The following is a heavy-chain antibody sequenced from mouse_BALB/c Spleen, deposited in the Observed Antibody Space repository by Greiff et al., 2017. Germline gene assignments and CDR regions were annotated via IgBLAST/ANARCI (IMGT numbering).Heavy chain of an antibody. D-gene: IGHD1-1*01. V-gene: IGHV5-6-5*01. CDR2: ISSGGST. J-gene: IGHJ4*01. CDR3: ARGDYYGSVMDY. CDR1: GFTFSSYA. Sequence: EVQRVESGGGLVKPGGSLKLSCAASGFTFSSYAMSWVRQTPEKRLEWVASISSGGSTYYPDSVKGRFTISRDNARNILYLQMSSLRSEDTAMYYCARGDYYGSVMDYWGQGTSVTVSS.